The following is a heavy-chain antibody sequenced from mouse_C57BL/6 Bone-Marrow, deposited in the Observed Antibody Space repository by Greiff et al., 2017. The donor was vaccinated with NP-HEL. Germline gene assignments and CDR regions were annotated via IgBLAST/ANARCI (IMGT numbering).Heavy chain of an antibody. CDR1: GFTFSSYA. V-gene: IGHV5-9-1*02. CDR2: ISSGGDYI. CDR3: TREERSKYYFDY. Sequence: EVQLVESGEGLVKPGGSLKLSCAASGFTFSSYAMSWVRQTPEKRLEWVAYISSGGDYIYYADTVKGRFTISRDNARNTLYLQMSSLKSEDTAMYYCTREERSKYYFDYWGQGTTLTVSS. J-gene: IGHJ2*01.